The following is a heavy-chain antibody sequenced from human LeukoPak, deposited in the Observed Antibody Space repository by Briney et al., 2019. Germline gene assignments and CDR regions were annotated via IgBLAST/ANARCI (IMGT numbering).Heavy chain of an antibody. D-gene: IGHD2-2*01. CDR2: INHSGST. CDR3: ARRVTSFDP. V-gene: IGHV4-34*01. J-gene: IGHJ5*02. CDR1: GGSFSGYY. Sequence: PSETLSLTCAVYGGSFSGYYCSWIRQPPGKGLEWIGEINHSGSTNYNPSLKSRVTISVDTSKNQFSLKLSSVTAADTAVYYCARRVTSFDPWGQGTLVTVSS.